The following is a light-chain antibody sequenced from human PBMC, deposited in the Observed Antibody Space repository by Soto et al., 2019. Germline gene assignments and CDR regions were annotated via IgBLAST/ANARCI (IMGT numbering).Light chain of an antibody. J-gene: IGKJ3*01. CDR3: QQRSNWPPGST. V-gene: IGKV3-11*01. Sequence: EIVLTQSPATLSLSPGERATLSCRASQSVSSYLAWYQHKPGQAPRLLIYDASNRATGIPARFSGSGSGTDFTLTISSLEPEDFAVYYCQQRSNWPPGSTFGPGTKVDIK. CDR2: DAS. CDR1: QSVSSY.